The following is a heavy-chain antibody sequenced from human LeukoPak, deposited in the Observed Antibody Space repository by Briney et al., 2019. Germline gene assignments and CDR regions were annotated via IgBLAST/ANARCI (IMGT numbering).Heavy chain of an antibody. D-gene: IGHD4-17*01. CDR2: INPRGGT. CDR1: GYTFTSYG. V-gene: IGHV1-2*04. J-gene: IGHJ4*02. CDR3: ARGKDNGDDFDY. Sequence: ASVKVSCKASGYTFTSYGISWVRQAPGQGLEWMGWINPRGGTNYAQKFQGWVTMTRDTSISTAYMDLSRLRSDDTAVYYCARGKDNGDDFDYWGQGTLVTVSS.